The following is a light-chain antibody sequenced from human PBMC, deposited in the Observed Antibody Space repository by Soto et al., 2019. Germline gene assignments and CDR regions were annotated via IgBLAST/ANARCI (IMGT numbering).Light chain of an antibody. J-gene: IGLJ1*01. CDR3: SSYTSFKTLV. CDR1: SSDVGGYKY. V-gene: IGLV2-14*01. Sequence: QSALTQPGSVSESPGQPITISSTGSSSDVGGYKYVSWYQQHPGKAPKLLIYDVTNRPSGVSNRFSGSKSGYTASLTISGLQSEDEADYYCSSYTSFKTLVFGTGTKLTVL. CDR2: DVT.